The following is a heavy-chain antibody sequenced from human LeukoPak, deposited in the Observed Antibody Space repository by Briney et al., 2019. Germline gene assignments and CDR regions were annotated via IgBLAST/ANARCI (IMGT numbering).Heavy chain of an antibody. CDR3: ARGRSYGSGSYYNYYYYYGMDV. CDR1: GFTFSSYD. J-gene: IGHJ6*04. Sequence: GGSLRLSCAASGFTFSSYDMNWVRQAPGKGLEWVSYISSSGSTIYYADSVKGRFTISRDNAKNSLYLQMNSLRAEDTAVYYCARGRSYGSGSYYNYYYYYGMDVWGEGTTVTVSS. D-gene: IGHD3-10*01. V-gene: IGHV3-48*03. CDR2: ISSSGSTI.